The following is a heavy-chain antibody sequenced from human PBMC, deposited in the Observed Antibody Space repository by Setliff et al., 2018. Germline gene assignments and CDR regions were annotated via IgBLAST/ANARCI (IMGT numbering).Heavy chain of an antibody. CDR3: ARLGATTVTTGTPPFDY. V-gene: IGHV4-59*08. Sequence: PSETLSLTCTVSGGSISSYYWSWIRQPPGKGLEWIGYIYYSGSTNYNPSLKSRVTISVDTSKNQFSLKLSSVTAADTAVYYCARLGATTVTTGTPPFDYWGQGTLVTV. J-gene: IGHJ4*02. CDR1: GGSISSYY. D-gene: IGHD4-17*01. CDR2: IYYSGST.